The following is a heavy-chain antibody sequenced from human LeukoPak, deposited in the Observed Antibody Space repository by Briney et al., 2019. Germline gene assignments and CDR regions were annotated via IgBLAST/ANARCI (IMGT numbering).Heavy chain of an antibody. D-gene: IGHD3-10*01. CDR3: AKDPTTMVRGVILA. CDR1: GFTFSSYD. J-gene: IGHJ4*02. Sequence: PGGSLRLSCAASGFTFSSYDVHWVRQAPGKGLEWVSAISGSGGSTYYADSVKGRFTISRDNSKNTLYLQMNSLRAEDTAVYYCAKDPTTMVRGVILAWGQGTLVTVSS. CDR2: ISGSGGST. V-gene: IGHV3-23*01.